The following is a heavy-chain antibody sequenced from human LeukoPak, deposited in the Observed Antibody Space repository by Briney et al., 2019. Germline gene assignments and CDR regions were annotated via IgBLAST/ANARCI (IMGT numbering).Heavy chain of an antibody. CDR2: ISGSGSST. CDR1: GFTFSSYA. J-gene: IGHJ4*02. D-gene: IGHD3-22*01. V-gene: IGHV3-23*01. Sequence: GGSLRLSCAAAGFTFSSYAMSWVRQAPGKGLEWVSAISGSGSSTYYADSVKGRFTISRDNSKNTLYLQMNSLRAEDTAVYYCAKGGNQDYYDSSGFVSAEYYFDYWGQGTLVTVSS. CDR3: AKGGNQDYYDSSGFVSAEYYFDY.